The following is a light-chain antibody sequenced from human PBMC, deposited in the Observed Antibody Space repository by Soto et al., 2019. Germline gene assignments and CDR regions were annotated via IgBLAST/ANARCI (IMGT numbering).Light chain of an antibody. Sequence: QSVLTQPASVSGSPGQSITISCTGTSSDVGGHDYVSWYQQPPGKAPKLIIYEVRNRPSGVSNRFSGSKSGNTASLTISGLQAEDEADYYCSSYSSTTLVFGTGTKVTVL. CDR3: SSYSSTTLV. V-gene: IGLV2-14*01. CDR2: EVR. CDR1: SSDVGGHDY. J-gene: IGLJ1*01.